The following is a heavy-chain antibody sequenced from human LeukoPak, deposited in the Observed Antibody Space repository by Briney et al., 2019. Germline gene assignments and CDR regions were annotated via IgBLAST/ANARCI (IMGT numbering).Heavy chain of an antibody. Sequence: PGGSLRLSCAASTFTLRDFWMSWVRPTPGKGLEWVANIKHDGSEKSYLGSVKGRFIISRDNIKNTLYLQTNSLRVEYTGVYYCVRGAYYAAYWGRGALVTVSS. CDR1: TFTLRDFW. CDR2: IKHDGSEK. CDR3: VRGAYYAAY. J-gene: IGHJ4*02. V-gene: IGHV3-7*01. D-gene: IGHD2/OR15-2a*01.